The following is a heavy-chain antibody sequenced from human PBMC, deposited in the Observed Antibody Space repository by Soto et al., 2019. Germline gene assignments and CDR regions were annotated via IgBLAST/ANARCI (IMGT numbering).Heavy chain of an antibody. D-gene: IGHD5-18*01. CDR2: IIPIFGTA. CDR1: GGTFSSYA. V-gene: IGHV1-69*13. CDR3: AKTLVDTAMVYYYYGMDV. J-gene: IGHJ6*02. Sequence: ASVKVSCKASGGTFSSYAISWVRQAPGQGLEWMGGIIPIFGTANYAQKFQGRVTITADESTSTAYMELSSLRSEDTAVYYCAKTLVDTAMVYYYYGMDVWGQGXTVTVYS.